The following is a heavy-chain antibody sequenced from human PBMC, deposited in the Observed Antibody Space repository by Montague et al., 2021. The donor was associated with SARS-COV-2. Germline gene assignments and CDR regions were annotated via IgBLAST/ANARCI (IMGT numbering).Heavy chain of an antibody. D-gene: IGHD1-14*01. V-gene: IGHV4-59*01. Sequence: NPSLKSRATISRDTSKNQFSLKVRSVTAADTAVYYCARETMTADAFDICGQGTMVTVFS. CDR3: ARETMTADAFDI. J-gene: IGHJ3*02.